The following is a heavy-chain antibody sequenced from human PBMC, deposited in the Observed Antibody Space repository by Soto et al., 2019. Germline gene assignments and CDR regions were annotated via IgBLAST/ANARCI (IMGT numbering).Heavy chain of an antibody. V-gene: IGHV4-31*03. Sequence: PSETLSLTCTVSGDSLSSGGHYWSWIRQHPGKGLEWIGHIYDSVNTYYSPSLRSRVTISADMSKNQFSLNLRSVTAADTAVYYCARELGMVAKDYWGQGTLVTVSS. D-gene: IGHD2-15*01. J-gene: IGHJ4*02. CDR2: IYDSVNT. CDR3: ARELGMVAKDY. CDR1: GDSLSSGGHY.